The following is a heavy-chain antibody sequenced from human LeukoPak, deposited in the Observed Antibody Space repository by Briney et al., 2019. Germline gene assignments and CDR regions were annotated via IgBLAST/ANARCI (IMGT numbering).Heavy chain of an antibody. V-gene: IGHV4-38-2*01. CDR1: GYSINSGYY. J-gene: IGHJ5*02. CDR3: ARLRDLYNCLDP. CDR2: ISHSGSI. Sequence: PSETLSLTCAASGYSINSGYYWGWIRPPPGKGLEWIGSISHSGSIYYNPSLKSRVTISVDTSKNQFSLKLSSVTAADTAVYYCARLRDLYNCLDPWGQGTLVTVSS. D-gene: IGHD5-24*01.